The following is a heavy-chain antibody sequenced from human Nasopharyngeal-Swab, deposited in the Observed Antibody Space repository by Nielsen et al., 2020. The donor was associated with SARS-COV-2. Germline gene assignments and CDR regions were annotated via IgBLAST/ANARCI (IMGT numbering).Heavy chain of an antibody. CDR2: IGAAGNT. Sequence: GESLKISCAVSGLTVSSTYISWVRQAPGMGLEWVSVIGAAGNTIYADSVKGRFTISRDNSKNTVYLQMNSLRAEDTAVYYCAKYLGSGSYQAFCDYWGHGTLVTVSS. CDR3: AKYLGSGSYQAFCDY. D-gene: IGHD1-26*01. CDR1: GLTVSSTY. J-gene: IGHJ4*01. V-gene: IGHV3-53*01.